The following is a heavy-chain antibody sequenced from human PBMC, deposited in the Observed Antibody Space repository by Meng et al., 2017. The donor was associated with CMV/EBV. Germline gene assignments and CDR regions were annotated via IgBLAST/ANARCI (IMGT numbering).Heavy chain of an antibody. J-gene: IGHJ5*02. CDR1: GVSISGHY. CDR2: FYNSET. D-gene: IGHD1-14*01. V-gene: IGHV4-59*11. CDR3: TRGTGP. Sequence: SETLSLTCIVSGVSISGHYWNWMRQSPGKGLEWIGYFYNSETNYNPSLRSRVTISVDTSQNQVSLRLSSVTSVDTAIYYCTRGTGPWGQGTLVTVSS.